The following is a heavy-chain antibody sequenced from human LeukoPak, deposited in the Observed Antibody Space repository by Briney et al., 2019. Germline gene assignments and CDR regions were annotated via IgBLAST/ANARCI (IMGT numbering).Heavy chain of an antibody. D-gene: IGHD3-10*01. CDR2: IYYSGST. J-gene: IGHJ5*02. CDR1: GGSISSYY. Sequence: SETLSLTCTVSGGSISSYYWSWIRQPPGKGLEWIGYIYYSGSTNYNPSLKSRVTISIDTSKNQFSLKLSSVTAADTAVYYCARGGYYGSGNDFRFDPWGQGTLVTVSS. CDR3: ARGGYYGSGNDFRFDP. V-gene: IGHV4-59*01.